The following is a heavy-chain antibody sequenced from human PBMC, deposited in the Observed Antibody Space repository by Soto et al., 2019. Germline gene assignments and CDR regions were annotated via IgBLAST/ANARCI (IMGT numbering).Heavy chain of an antibody. CDR1: GGSISSSSYY. Sequence: QLQLQELGPGLVKPSETLSLTCTVSGGSISSSSYYWGWIRQPPGKGLEWIGSIYYSGSTYYNPSLKSRVTISVDTSKNQFSLKLSSVTAADTAVYYCARHHRSQYSSSWYEARILDYWGQGTLVTVSS. D-gene: IGHD6-13*01. CDR3: ARHHRSQYSSSWYEARILDY. J-gene: IGHJ4*02. CDR2: IYYSGST. V-gene: IGHV4-39*01.